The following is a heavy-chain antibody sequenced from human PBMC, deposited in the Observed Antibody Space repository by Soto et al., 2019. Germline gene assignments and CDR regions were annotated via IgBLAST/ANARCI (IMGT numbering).Heavy chain of an antibody. CDR1: GFSLSTSGMC. CDR3: ARILAVAGNNAFDI. J-gene: IGHJ3*02. D-gene: IGHD6-19*01. Sequence: SGPTLVKPTQTLTLTCTFSGFSLSTSGMCVSWIRQPPGKALEWLARIDWDDDKYYSTSLKTRLTISKDTPKNQVVLTMTNMDPVDTATYYCARILAVAGNNAFDIWGQGTMVTVSS. V-gene: IGHV2-70*11. CDR2: IDWDDDK.